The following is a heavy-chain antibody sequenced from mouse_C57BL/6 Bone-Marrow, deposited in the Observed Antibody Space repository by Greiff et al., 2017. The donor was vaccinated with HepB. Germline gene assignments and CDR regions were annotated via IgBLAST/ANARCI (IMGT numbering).Heavy chain of an antibody. V-gene: IGHV5-6*01. CDR3: ARHVRRNWGAY. Sequence: EVQVVESGGDLVKPGGSLKLSCAASGFTFSSYGMSWVRQTPDKRLEWVATISSGGSYTYYPDSVKGRFTISRDNAKNTLYLQMSSLKSEDTAMYYCARHVRRNWGAYWGQGTLVTVSA. CDR2: ISSGGSYT. J-gene: IGHJ3*01. CDR1: GFTFSSYG. D-gene: IGHD4-1*01.